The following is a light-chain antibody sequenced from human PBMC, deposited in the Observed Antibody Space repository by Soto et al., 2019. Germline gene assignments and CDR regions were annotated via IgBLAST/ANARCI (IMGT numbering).Light chain of an antibody. Sequence: QSVLTQPPSVSGAPGQTVTISCTGRSSNIGAHYDVHWYQQRTGTAHKLLIFGNNNRPSGVPDLFSGSKSGTSASLAITGLQSVDACDYYCQSYYHPRSARYVFENGTKLTGL. CDR3: QSYYHPRSARYV. CDR1: SSNIGAHYD. J-gene: IGLJ1*01. V-gene: IGLV1-40*01. CDR2: GNN.